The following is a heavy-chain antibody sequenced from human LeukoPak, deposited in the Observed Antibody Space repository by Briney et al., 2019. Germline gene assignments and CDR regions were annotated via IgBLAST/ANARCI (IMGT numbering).Heavy chain of an antibody. J-gene: IGHJ3*02. V-gene: IGHV4-61*02. Sequence: SETLSLTCTVSGGSISSGSYYWSWIRQPAGKGLEWIGRIYTSGSTNYNPSLKSRVTISVDTSKNQYSLKLSSVTAADTAVYYCARDQQRGYCSGGSCLDAFDIWGQGTMVTVSS. D-gene: IGHD2-15*01. CDR2: IYTSGST. CDR3: ARDQQRGYCSGGSCLDAFDI. CDR1: GGSISSGSYY.